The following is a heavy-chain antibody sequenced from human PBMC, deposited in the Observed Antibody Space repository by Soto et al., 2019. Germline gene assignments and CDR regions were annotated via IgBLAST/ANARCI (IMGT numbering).Heavy chain of an antibody. CDR2: IIPIFGTA. Sequence: SVKVSCKASGGTFSSYAISWVRQAPGQGLEWMGGIIPIFGTANYAQKFQGRVTITADESTSTAYMELSSLRSEDTAVYYCARDPYHSPYGSCGFDPWGQGTLVTVSS. CDR3: ARDPYHSPYGSCGFDP. V-gene: IGHV1-69*13. J-gene: IGHJ5*02. D-gene: IGHD6-6*01. CDR1: GGTFSSYA.